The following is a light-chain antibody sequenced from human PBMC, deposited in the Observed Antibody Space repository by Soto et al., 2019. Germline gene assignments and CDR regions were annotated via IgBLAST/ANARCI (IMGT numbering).Light chain of an antibody. Sequence: QSALTQPASVFGSPGQSITFSCTGTSSDVGGYNFVSWYQQHPGKAPKLMIYEVSSRPSGVSNRFSGSKSGNTASLTISGLQAEDEADYYCSSYTSTSTLVFGGGTKVTVL. CDR3: SSYTSTSTLV. V-gene: IGLV2-14*03. CDR1: SSDVGGYNF. CDR2: EVS. J-gene: IGLJ2*01.